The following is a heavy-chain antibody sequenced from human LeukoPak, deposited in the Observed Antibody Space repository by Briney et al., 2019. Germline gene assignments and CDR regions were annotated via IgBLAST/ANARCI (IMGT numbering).Heavy chain of an antibody. Sequence: PSQTLSLACSVSGGSLSSSNYYWSWLRQPAGKGLEWLGRIYTSESTNYNPSLKSRVTISVGTSRNQFSLKLSSVTAADTAVYYCARGLWFGDENPPYFDYWGQGILVTVSS. CDR3: ARGLWFGDENPPYFDY. CDR2: IYTSEST. D-gene: IGHD3-10*01. CDR1: GGSLSSSNYY. J-gene: IGHJ4*02. V-gene: IGHV4-61*02.